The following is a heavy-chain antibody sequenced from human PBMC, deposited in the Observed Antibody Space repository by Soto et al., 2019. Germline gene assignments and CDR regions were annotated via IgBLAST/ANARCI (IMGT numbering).Heavy chain of an antibody. CDR2: IWYDGSNK. CDR1: GFTFSSYG. D-gene: IGHD6-6*01. J-gene: IGHJ6*02. Sequence: GGSLRLSCAASGFTFSSYGMHWGRQAPCKGLEWVAVIWYDGSNKYYADSVKGRFTISRDNSKNTLYLQMNSLRAEDTAVYYCARDLAAARPTIYYYGMDVWGQGTTVTVS. V-gene: IGHV3-33*01. CDR3: ARDLAAARPTIYYYGMDV.